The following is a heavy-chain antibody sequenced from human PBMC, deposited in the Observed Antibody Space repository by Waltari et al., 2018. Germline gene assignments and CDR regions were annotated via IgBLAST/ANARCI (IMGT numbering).Heavy chain of an antibody. CDR1: GGTFSSYT. CDR2: IIPILGIA. CDR3: AREEASAFDI. V-gene: IGHV1-69*08. J-gene: IGHJ3*02. Sequence: VQLVQSGAEVKRLGSSVKVSCTASGGTFSSYTISWRRQAPGQGLEWMGRIIPILGIANYAQKFQGRVTITADKSTSTAYMELSSLRAEDTAVYYCAREEASAFDIWGQGTMVTVSS.